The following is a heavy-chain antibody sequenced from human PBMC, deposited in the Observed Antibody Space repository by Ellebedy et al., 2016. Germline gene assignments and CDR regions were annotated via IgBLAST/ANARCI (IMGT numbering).Heavy chain of an antibody. V-gene: IGHV3-7*01. CDR1: GFTLTNAW. J-gene: IGHJ4*02. CDR2: IKVDGSER. Sequence: GGSLRLSXEASGFTLTNAWMSWVRQAPGKGLEWVANIKVDGSERDYLDSVRGRFTISRDNAKNSVYLEMNTLRVEDTAVYYCARRQYGYGSDYWGQGTLVTVSS. CDR3: ARRQYGYGSDY. D-gene: IGHD1-1*01.